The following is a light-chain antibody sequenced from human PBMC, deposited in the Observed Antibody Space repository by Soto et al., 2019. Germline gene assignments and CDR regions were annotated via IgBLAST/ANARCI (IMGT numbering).Light chain of an antibody. J-gene: IGKJ1*01. Sequence: DIVLTQSPATLSLSPGETATLSCRASQSVSSGYLAWYQQKPGQAPRLLIYGASSRATGIPDRFSGSGSGTDFPLTIRSLQPEDVATYYWQNCKSARTFGQGTKVDIK. CDR2: GAS. CDR1: QSVSSGY. V-gene: IGKV3-20*01. CDR3: QNCKSART.